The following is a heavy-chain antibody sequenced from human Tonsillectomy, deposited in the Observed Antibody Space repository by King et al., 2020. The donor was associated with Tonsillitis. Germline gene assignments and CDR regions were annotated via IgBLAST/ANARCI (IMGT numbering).Heavy chain of an antibody. J-gene: IGHJ3*02. V-gene: IGHV3-21*01. Sequence: VQLVESGGGLVKPGGSLRLSCAASVFTFSSYSMNCVRQAPGKGLEWVSSISSSSSYIYYADSVKGRFTISRDNAKNSLYLQMNSLRAEDTAVYYCASHLSHDAFDIWGQGTMVTVSS. CDR1: VFTFSSYS. CDR2: ISSSSSYI. CDR3: ASHLSHDAFDI.